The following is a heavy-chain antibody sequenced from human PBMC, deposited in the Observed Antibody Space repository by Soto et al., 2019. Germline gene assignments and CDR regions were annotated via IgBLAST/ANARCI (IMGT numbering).Heavy chain of an antibody. CDR2: INTNRGDT. V-gene: IGHV1-2*02. Sequence: GASVKVSCKASGYTFTDHYLHWVRQAPGQGPEWIGRINTNRGDTHYAQRFQGRVTMTRDTSLSTAYMEVTSLRPDDTAVYYCARDYEDSSGRYFYFYHMDVWGQGTTVTVSS. CDR1: GYTFTDHY. J-gene: IGHJ6*02. CDR3: ARDYEDSSGRYFYFYHMDV. D-gene: IGHD3-22*01.